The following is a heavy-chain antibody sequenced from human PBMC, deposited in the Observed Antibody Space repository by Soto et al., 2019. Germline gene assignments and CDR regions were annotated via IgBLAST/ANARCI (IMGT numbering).Heavy chain of an antibody. CDR3: ARIDFWSGMDV. CDR2: INSDGSTT. J-gene: IGHJ6*02. D-gene: IGHD3-3*01. Sequence: EVQLVESGGGLLQPGGSLRLSCAASGFTFSNYWMNWVRQAPGKGLVLVSRINSDGSTTNYADSVKGRFTISRDNAKNPLHRQMNSLRADDTAVYYCARIDFWSGMDVWGQGTTVTVSS. V-gene: IGHV3-74*01. CDR1: GFTFSNYW.